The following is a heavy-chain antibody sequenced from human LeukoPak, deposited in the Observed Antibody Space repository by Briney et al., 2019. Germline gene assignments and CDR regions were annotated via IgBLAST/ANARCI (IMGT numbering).Heavy chain of an antibody. CDR2: ISWNSGSI. CDR3: AKAGLWSGFDY. Sequence: GGSLRLSCGASGFTFDDYAMHWVRQAPGKGLEWVSGISWNSGSIGYADSVKGRFTISRDNAKNSLYLQMNSLRAEDMALYYCAKAGLWSGFDYWGQGTLVTVSS. J-gene: IGHJ4*02. V-gene: IGHV3-9*03. CDR1: GFTFDDYA. D-gene: IGHD5-18*01.